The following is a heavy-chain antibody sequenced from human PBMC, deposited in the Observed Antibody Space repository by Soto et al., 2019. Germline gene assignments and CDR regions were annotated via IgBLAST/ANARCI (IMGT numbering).Heavy chain of an antibody. D-gene: IGHD6-19*01. CDR3: TRWLAEF. CDR1: GTTLSDAW. V-gene: IGHV3-15*01. CDR2: SKRKSEGGTT. Sequence: DVQVVESGGGLVKPGGSLRLSCAVSGTTLSDAWMSWVRQPPGKGLEWVARSKRKSEGGTTDYAAPVKGRFTISRDDSKNMLFLEMDGLKTEDTAVYYCTRWLAEFWGQGTLVIVSS. J-gene: IGHJ4*02.